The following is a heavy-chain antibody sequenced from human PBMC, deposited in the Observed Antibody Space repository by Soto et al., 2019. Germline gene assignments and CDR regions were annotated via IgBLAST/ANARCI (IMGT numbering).Heavy chain of an antibody. CDR3: AARRSGLYDMDV. V-gene: IGHV1-58*01. CDR2: IVGGSGNT. Sequence: MQLVQSGPEVKKPGTSVKVSCKASGCTFSTSAVQWVRQARGQRPEWMGWIVGGSGNTNYAQNSQERVIITRDMSTSTVYMELSSLRSDDTAVYFCAARRSGLYDMDVWGQGTTVTVSS. D-gene: IGHD1-26*01. J-gene: IGHJ6*02. CDR1: GCTFSTSA.